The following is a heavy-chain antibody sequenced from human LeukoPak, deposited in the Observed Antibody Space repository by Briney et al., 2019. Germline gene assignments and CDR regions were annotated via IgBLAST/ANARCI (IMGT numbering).Heavy chain of an antibody. CDR3: AKWNGYADY. CDR2: ISGSGYST. CDR1: GFTFSSYA. D-gene: IGHD5-12*01. V-gene: IGHV3-23*01. J-gene: IGHJ4*02. Sequence: GGSLRLSCAASGFTFSSYAMSWVRQAPGKGLEWVSAISGSGYSTYYADSVKGRFTISRDPSKNTLYLQMDSLRAEDTALYYCAKWNGYADYWGRGTLVTVSS.